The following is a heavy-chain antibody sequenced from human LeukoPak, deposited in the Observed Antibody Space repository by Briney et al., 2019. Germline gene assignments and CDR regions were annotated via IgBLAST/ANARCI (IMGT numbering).Heavy chain of an antibody. Sequence: SETLSLTCTVSGGSIGSYYWGWIRQPAGKGLEWIGRFYTSRSTDYNPSLKSRVIISVDKSKNQFSLKLSSVTAADTAIYYCARETYMDVWGRGITVTVSS. J-gene: IGHJ6*04. V-gene: IGHV4-4*07. CDR3: ARETYMDV. CDR2: FYTSRST. CDR1: GGSIGSYY.